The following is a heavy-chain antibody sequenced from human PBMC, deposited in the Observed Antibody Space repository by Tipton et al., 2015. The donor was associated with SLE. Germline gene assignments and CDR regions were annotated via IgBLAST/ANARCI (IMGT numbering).Heavy chain of an antibody. J-gene: IGHJ5*02. Sequence: GLVKPSETLSLSCTVSGYAISSGYHWGWIRQSPGKGLEWIGRIYTSGSTNYNPSLRSRLTVSVDTSKNQFSLKLSSVTAADTAVYYCARDNYNFWSGLDPWGQGTLVTVSS. CDR1: GYAISSGYH. CDR2: IYTSGST. V-gene: IGHV4-38-2*02. D-gene: IGHD3-3*01. CDR3: ARDNYNFWSGLDP.